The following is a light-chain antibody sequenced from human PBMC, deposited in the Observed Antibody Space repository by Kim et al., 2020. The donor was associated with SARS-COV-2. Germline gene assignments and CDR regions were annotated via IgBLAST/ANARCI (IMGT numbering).Light chain of an antibody. V-gene: IGKV1-5*03. CDR3: QQYKSYST. CDR1: QSIDNW. Sequence: SASVGDRVTITCRASQSIDNWLAWYQQKPGKAPKLLIYKTSSLESGVPSRFSGSRSETEFTLTISSLQSDDFATYYCQQYKSYSTFGGGTKVDIK. CDR2: KTS. J-gene: IGKJ4*01.